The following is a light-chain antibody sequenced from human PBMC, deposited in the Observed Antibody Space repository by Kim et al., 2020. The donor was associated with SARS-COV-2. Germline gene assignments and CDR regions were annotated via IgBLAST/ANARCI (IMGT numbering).Light chain of an antibody. Sequence: AIQMTQSPSSLSASVGDRVTITCRASQGIRNDLSWYQQKPGKAPKLLISAASSLQSGVPSRFSGSGSGTEFRLTITSLQPEDFATYYCLQDYDDAWTFGQGTKVDIK. J-gene: IGKJ1*01. CDR3: LQDYDDAWT. CDR1: QGIRND. CDR2: AAS. V-gene: IGKV1-6*01.